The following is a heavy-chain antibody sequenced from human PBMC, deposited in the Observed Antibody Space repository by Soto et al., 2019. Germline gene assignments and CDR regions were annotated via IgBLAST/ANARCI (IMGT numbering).Heavy chain of an antibody. D-gene: IGHD1-26*01. V-gene: IGHV3-21*06. CDR2: ITGNSEYK. CDR1: GVSFSDYS. CDR3: ARSGELLQTFDS. Sequence: GGSLRLSCVVSGVSFSDYSMNWVRQAPGKGLEWVSLITGNSEYKYYAGSVKGRFTVSRGNAKNSLYLQMNSLTVEDTAVYYCARSGELLQTFDSWGQGPL. J-gene: IGHJ4*02.